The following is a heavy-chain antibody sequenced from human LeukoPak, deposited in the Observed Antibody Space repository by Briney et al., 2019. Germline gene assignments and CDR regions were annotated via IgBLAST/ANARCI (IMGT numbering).Heavy chain of an antibody. CDR2: IYWNDDK. CDR1: GFSLSTSGVG. CDR3: AHSTYCSSTSCPGWFDP. J-gene: IGHJ5*02. V-gene: IGHV2-5*01. D-gene: IGHD2-2*01. Sequence: SGPTLVNPTQTLTLTCTFSGFSLSTSGVGVGWIRRPPGKALEWLALIYWNDDKRYSPSLKSRLTITKDTSKNQVVLTMTNMDPVDTATYYCAHSTYCSSTSCPGWFDPWGQGTLVTVSS.